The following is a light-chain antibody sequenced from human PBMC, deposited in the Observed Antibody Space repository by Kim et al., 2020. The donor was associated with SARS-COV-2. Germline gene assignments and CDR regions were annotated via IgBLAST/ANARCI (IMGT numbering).Light chain of an antibody. CDR3: QQSSSAPWT. J-gene: IGKJ1*01. V-gene: IGKV1-39*01. CDR2: ATS. Sequence: DIQMTQSPSSLSASVGDRVTITCRASQSIYNFLNCYQQKPGKAPKLLIYATSRLQSGVPSRFSDSGYGTDFTVTISSLQPEDFATYYCQQSSSAPWTFSQGTKVDIK. CDR1: QSIYNF.